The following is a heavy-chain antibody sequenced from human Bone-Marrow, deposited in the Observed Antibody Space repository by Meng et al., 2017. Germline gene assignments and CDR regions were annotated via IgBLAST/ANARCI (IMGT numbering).Heavy chain of an antibody. J-gene: IGHJ4*02. V-gene: IGHV4-39*01. Sequence: QLQLQESGPGLVKPSETLSLTCTVSGGSISDRSYYWGWIRQPPGKGLEWIGSIYYFGDTFYSPSLRSRVTISVDTSKNQFSLKLSSVTAADTAVFYCARHKGNSYGYLYFDYWGQGILVTVSS. D-gene: IGHD5-18*01. CDR2: IYYFGDT. CDR1: GGSISDRSYY. CDR3: ARHKGNSYGYLYFDY.